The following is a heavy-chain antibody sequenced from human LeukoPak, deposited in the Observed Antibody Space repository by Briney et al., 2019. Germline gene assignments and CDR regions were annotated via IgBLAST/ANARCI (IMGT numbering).Heavy chain of an antibody. V-gene: IGHV3-21*01. J-gene: IGHJ4*02. Sequence: PGGSLRLSCAASGFTFSSYAMSWVRQAPGKGLEWVSSISSSSSYIYYADSVKGRFTISRDNAKNSLYLQMNSLRAEDTAVYYCARFTGKAAAVDYWGQGTLVTVSS. CDR1: GFTFSSYA. D-gene: IGHD6-13*01. CDR3: ARFTGKAAAVDY. CDR2: ISSSSSYI.